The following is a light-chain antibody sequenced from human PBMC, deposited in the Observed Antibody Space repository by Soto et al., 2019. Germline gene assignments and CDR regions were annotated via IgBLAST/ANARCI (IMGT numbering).Light chain of an antibody. Sequence: EIVLTQSPGTLSLSPGERANLSRRARQSVSSHFLAWYQQKPGQAPKLLISGASSRATGIPDRFSGSGSGTDFTLTISRLEPEDFALYSCQQYGSSPGTFGQGTKLEIK. CDR1: QSVSSHF. CDR3: QQYGSSPGT. CDR2: GAS. J-gene: IGKJ2*02. V-gene: IGKV3-20*01.